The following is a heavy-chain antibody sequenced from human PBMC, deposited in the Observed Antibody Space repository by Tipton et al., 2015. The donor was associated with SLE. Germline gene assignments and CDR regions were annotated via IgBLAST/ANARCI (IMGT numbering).Heavy chain of an antibody. CDR2: LYTSGTT. Sequence: TLSLTCAVYGGSFSNYYWIWIRQPPGKGLEWIGYLYTSGTTKYNPSLNSRFTISVDTSKNQSSLKVTSVTATDTAVYYCARDWVVGATLDRFDPWGQGTLVTVSS. CDR3: ARDWVVGATLDRFDP. CDR1: GGSFSNYY. J-gene: IGHJ5*02. V-gene: IGHV4-4*08. D-gene: IGHD1-26*01.